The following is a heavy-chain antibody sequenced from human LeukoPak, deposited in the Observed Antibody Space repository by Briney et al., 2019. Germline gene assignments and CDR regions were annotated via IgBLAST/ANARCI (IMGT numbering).Heavy chain of an antibody. Sequence: PGGSLRLSCAASGFTFSSYGMHWVRQAPGKGLEWVAFIRYDGSNKYYADSVKGRFTISRDNSKNTLYLQMNSLRADDTAVYYCAKGPARYYYDISGYCPFDYWGQGTLVTVSS. J-gene: IGHJ4*02. D-gene: IGHD3-22*01. V-gene: IGHV3-30*02. CDR1: GFTFSSYG. CDR3: AKGPARYYYDISGYCPFDY. CDR2: IRYDGSNK.